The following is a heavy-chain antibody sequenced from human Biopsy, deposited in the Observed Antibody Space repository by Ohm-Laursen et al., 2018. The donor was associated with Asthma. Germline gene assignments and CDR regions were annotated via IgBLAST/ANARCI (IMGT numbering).Heavy chain of an antibody. CDR2: IYYSGST. Sequence: SETLSLTCTVPGGSISSGGYYWSWIRQHPGKGLEWIGYIYYSGSTYYNPSLKSRVTISVDTSKNQFSLKLSSVTAADTAVYYCARGPPVGREDWGQGTLVTVSS. CDR1: GGSISSGGYY. CDR3: ARGPPVGRED. V-gene: IGHV4-31*03. J-gene: IGHJ4*02. D-gene: IGHD5-24*01.